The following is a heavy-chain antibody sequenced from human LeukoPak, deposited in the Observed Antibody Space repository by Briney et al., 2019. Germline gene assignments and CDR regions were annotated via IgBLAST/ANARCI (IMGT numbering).Heavy chain of an antibody. D-gene: IGHD3-10*01. V-gene: IGHV4-59*01. CDR2: IYYSGSA. Sequence: SETLSLTCTVSGGSISSYYWSWIRQPPGKGLEWIGYIYYSGSANYNPSLKSRVTISVDTSKNQFSLRLSSVTAADTAVYYCARGYGSGSYFDYWGQGTLVTVSS. CDR1: GGSISSYY. J-gene: IGHJ4*02. CDR3: ARGYGSGSYFDY.